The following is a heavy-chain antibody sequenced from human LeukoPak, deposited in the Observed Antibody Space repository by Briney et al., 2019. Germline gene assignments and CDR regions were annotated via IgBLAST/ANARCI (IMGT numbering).Heavy chain of an antibody. J-gene: IGHJ6*03. CDR3: ARDGPQFVYYYMDV. V-gene: IGHV1-2*02. D-gene: IGHD5-24*01. Sequence: ASVKVSCKASGYTFTGYYMHWVRHAPGQGLEWMGWINPNSGGTNYAQMFQGRVTMTRDTSISTAYMELSRLRSDDTAVYYWARDGPQFVYYYMDVWCKGTTVTVAS. CDR1: GYTFTGYY. CDR2: INPNSGGT.